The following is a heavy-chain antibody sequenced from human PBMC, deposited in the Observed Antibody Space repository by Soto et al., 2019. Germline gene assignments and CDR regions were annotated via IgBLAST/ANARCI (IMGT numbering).Heavy chain of an antibody. CDR2: IYYSGST. V-gene: IGHV4-31*03. J-gene: IGHJ4*02. Sequence: PSETLSPTCTVSGGSISSGGYYWSWIRQHPGKGLEWIGYIYYSGSTYYNPSLKSRVTISVDTSKNQFSLKLSSVTAADTAVYYCARDGGVLGPFDYWGQGTLVTVSS. CDR1: GGSISSGGYY. CDR3: ARDGGVLGPFDY. D-gene: IGHD3-16*01.